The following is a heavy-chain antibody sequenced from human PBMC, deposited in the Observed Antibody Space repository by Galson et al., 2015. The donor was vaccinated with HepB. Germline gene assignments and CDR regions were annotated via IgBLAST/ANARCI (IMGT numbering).Heavy chain of an antibody. J-gene: IGHJ5*02. Sequence: SVKVSCKASGYTFTSYGISWVRQAPGQGLEWMGWISAYNGNTNYAQKLQGRVTMTTDTSTSTAYMELRSLRSDDTAVYYCARGPFVHIVVVPAAKNWFDPWGQGTLVTVSS. CDR3: ARGPFVHIVVVPAAKNWFDP. CDR2: ISAYNGNT. D-gene: IGHD2-2*01. CDR1: GYTFTSYG. V-gene: IGHV1-18*01.